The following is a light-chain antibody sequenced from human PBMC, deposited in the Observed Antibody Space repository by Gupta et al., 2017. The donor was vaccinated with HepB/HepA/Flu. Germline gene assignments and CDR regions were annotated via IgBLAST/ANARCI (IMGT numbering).Light chain of an antibody. CDR3: SSYASGSTYVI. V-gene: IGLV2-23*02. CDR1: GRDVGGYNL. CDR2: EVS. Sequence: QSALTQPASVSGSPGQSITIYCTGTGRDVGGYNLVSWYQQHPGKAPKLIIYEVSRRPSGVSHRFSGSKSGNTASLTISGLQAEDEANYYCSSYASGSTYVIFGGGTKVTIL. J-gene: IGLJ2*01.